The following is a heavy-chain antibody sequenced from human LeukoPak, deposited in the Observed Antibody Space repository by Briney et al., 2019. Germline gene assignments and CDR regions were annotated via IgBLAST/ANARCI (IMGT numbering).Heavy chain of an antibody. J-gene: IGHJ3*01. CDR2: INPDDKST. CDR1: GFTFSKYW. D-gene: IGHD6-19*01. Sequence: PGGSLRLSCVASGFTFSKYWLHWVRQAPGKGLVWVSRINPDDKSTSYADSVKGRFTISRDNSKNTLYLQMNSLRAEDTAVYYCAKDRGIAVAVPLGDWGQGTMVTVSS. V-gene: IGHV3-74*01. CDR3: AKDRGIAVAVPLGD.